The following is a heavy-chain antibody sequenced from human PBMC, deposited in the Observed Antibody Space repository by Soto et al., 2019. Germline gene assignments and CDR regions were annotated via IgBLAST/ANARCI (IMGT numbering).Heavy chain of an antibody. CDR1: GFSLSTSGVG. V-gene: IGHV2-5*02. Sequence: QITLKESGPTLVKPTQTLTLTCTFSGFSLSTSGVGVGWIRQPPGKALEWLALIYWDDDKRYSPSLKSRLTITKDTSKNQVVLTMTNMDPVDTATYYCAHRPVTLYSGSDLGSHWGQGTLVTVSS. CDR2: IYWDDDK. CDR3: AHRPVTLYSGSDLGSH. J-gene: IGHJ4*02. D-gene: IGHD1-26*01.